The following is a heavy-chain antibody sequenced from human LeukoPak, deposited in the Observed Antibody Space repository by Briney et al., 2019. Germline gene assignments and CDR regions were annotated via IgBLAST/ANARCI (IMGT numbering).Heavy chain of an antibody. CDR2: ISGSGGST. D-gene: IGHD3-10*01. CDR1: GFTFSSYA. J-gene: IGHJ4*02. CDR3: ASYGSGSYSLSTD. V-gene: IGHV3-23*01. Sequence: QAGGSLRLSCAASGFTFSSYAMSWVRQAPGKGLEWVSAISGSGGSTYYADSAKGRFTISRDNSKNTLYLQMNSLRAEDTAVYYCASYGSGSYSLSTDWGQGTLVTVSS.